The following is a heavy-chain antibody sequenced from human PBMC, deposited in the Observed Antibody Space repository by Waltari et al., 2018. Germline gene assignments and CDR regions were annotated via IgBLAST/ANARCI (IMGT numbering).Heavy chain of an antibody. CDR3: ARGTSSWYQTNNWFDP. CDR2: INTSSGGT. V-gene: IGHV1-2*02. J-gene: IGHJ5*02. D-gene: IGHD6-13*01. CDR1: GYSFTTYY. Sequence: QVQLVQSGAEVKKPGASVKVSCKASGYSFTTYYIYWVRPAPGQGLEWMGWINTSSGGTKYAQKIQGRVTMTRDTSISTAYMELSSLRSDDTAVYYCARGTSSWYQTNNWFDPWGQGTLVTVSS.